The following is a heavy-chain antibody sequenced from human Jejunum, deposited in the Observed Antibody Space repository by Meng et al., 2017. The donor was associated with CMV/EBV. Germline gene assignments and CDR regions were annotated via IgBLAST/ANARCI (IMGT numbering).Heavy chain of an antibody. J-gene: IGHJ4*02. Sequence: QGQLTESGPGLVKPSQTLSLTCSVSGGSIGSGDYYWSWIRQPPGKGLEWIGYIHDTGSTYYNPSLKSRVDISLGTSRNHFSLTLSSVTAEDTAVYFCARGSIFVSFDSWGQGTLVTVSS. CDR1: GGSIGSGDYY. CDR2: IHDTGST. V-gene: IGHV4-30-4*08. D-gene: IGHD3-3*01. CDR3: ARGSIFVSFDS.